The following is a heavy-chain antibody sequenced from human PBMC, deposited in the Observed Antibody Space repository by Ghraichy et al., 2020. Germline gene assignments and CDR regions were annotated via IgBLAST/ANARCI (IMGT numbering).Heavy chain of an antibody. Sequence: SQTLSLTCTVSGGSISGYYWGWIRQPPGKGLEWIGYIYNSEYTNYNPSLKSRVTIPGDTSKNQFSLKLSSVTAADTAVYYCARDRRWGGYYMDVWGKGTTVTVSS. CDR3: ARDRRWGGYYMDV. V-gene: IGHV4-59*01. CDR2: IYNSEYT. D-gene: IGHD3-16*01. J-gene: IGHJ6*03. CDR1: GGSISGYY.